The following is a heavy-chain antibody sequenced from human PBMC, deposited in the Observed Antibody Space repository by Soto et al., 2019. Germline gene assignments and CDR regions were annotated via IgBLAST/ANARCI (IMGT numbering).Heavy chain of an antibody. CDR1: GGSISSYY. D-gene: IGHD2-15*01. CDR3: ARGPGYCSGGSCYSGTAEYFQH. V-gene: IGHV4-59*01. Sequence: TSETLSLTCTVSGGSISSYYWSWIRQPPGKGLEWIGYIYYSGSTNYNPSLKSRVTISVDTSKNQFSLKLSSVTAADTAVYYCARGPGYCSGGSCYSGTAEYFQHWGQGTLVTVSS. J-gene: IGHJ1*01. CDR2: IYYSGST.